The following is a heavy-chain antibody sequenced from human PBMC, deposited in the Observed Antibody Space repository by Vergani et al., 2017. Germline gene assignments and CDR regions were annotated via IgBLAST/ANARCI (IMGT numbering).Heavy chain of an antibody. CDR1: GFTVSSNY. CDR2: IYSGGST. J-gene: IGHJ4*02. V-gene: IGHV3-53*02. Sequence: EVQLVETGGGLIQPGGSLRLSCAASGFTVSSNYMSWVRQAPGKGLEWVSVIYSGGSTYYADSVKGRFTISRDNSKNTLYLQMNSLRAEDTAVYYCASLGRGYSYGLTDWGQGTLVTVSS. CDR3: ASLGRGYSYGLTD. D-gene: IGHD5-18*01.